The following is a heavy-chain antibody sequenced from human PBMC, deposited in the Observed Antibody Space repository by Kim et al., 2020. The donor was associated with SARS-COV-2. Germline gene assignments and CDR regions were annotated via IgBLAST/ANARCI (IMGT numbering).Heavy chain of an antibody. D-gene: IGHD3-9*01. CDR3: APQGMGLTGFSPLGLQLTENWFDP. CDR2: IIPIFGTA. V-gene: IGHV1-69*13. CDR1: GGTFSSYA. Sequence: SVKVSCKASGGTFSSYAISWVRQAPGQGLEWMGGIIPIFGTANYAQKFQGRVTITADESTSTAYMELSSLRSEDTAVYYCAPQGMGLTGFSPLGLQLTENWFDPWGQGTLVTVSS. J-gene: IGHJ5*02.